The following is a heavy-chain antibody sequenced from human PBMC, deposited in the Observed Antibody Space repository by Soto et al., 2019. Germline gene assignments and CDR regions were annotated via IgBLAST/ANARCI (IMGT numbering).Heavy chain of an antibody. CDR1: GFTFSSYW. CDR2: IKQDGSEK. J-gene: IGHJ4*02. CDR3: ARDIPYSHRGSLSGYFDS. D-gene: IGHD2-15*01. Sequence: GGSLRLSCAASGFTFSSYWMSWVRQAPGKGLEWVANIKQDGSEKYYVDSVKGRFTISRDNAKNSLYLQMNSLRAEDTAVYYCARDIPYSHRGSLSGYFDSWGQGTLVTVSS. V-gene: IGHV3-7*01.